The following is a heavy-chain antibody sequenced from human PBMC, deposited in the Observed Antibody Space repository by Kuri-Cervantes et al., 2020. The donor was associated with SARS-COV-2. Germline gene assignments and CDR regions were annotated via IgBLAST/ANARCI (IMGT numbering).Heavy chain of an antibody. CDR2: IRGGGSTI. D-gene: IGHD3-16*01. CDR3: ARDLAYAFDY. J-gene: IGHJ4*02. Sequence: GASMKISCAASGFTFSSFSMNWVRQAPGKGLEWVSYIRGGGSTIFYADSVKGRFTITGDNAKSSIYLQMNRLRAEDTAVYYCARDLAYAFDYWGQGVLVTVSS. CDR1: GFTFSSFS. V-gene: IGHV3-48*01.